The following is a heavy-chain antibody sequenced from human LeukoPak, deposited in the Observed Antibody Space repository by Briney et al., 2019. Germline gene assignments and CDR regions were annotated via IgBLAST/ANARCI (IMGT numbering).Heavy chain of an antibody. Sequence: PGGSLRLSCAASGFAFSNYGMNWVRQAPGKGLEWVSGITPSATTYYADSVTGRFTISRDNAKNSLYLQMNSLRAEDMALYYCAKDHEAGSTYFDYWGQGTLVTVSS. CDR2: ITPSATT. CDR1: GFAFSNYG. CDR3: AKDHEAGSTYFDY. V-gene: IGHV3-23*01. J-gene: IGHJ4*02. D-gene: IGHD3-10*01.